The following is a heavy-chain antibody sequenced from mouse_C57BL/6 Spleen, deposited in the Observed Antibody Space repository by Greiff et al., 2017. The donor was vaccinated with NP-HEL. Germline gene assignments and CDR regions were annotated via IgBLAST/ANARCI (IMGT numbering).Heavy chain of an antibody. D-gene: IGHD1-1*01. V-gene: IGHV5-17*01. CDR1: GFTFSDYG. J-gene: IGHJ2*01. CDR3: ARNHYGSIDY. Sequence: EVKLMESGGGLVKPGGSLKLSCAASGFTFSDYGMHWVRQAPEKGLEWVAYISSGSSTIYYADTVKGRFTISRDNAKNTLFLQMTSLRSEDTAMYYCARNHYGSIDYWGQGTTLTVSS. CDR2: ISSGSSTI.